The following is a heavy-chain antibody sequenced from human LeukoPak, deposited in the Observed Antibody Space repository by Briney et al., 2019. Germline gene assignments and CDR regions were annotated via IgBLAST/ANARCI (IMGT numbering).Heavy chain of an antibody. CDR1: GFTFSSYW. Sequence: GGSLRLSCAASGFTFSSYWMSWVRQAPGKGLEWVANIKQDGSEKYYVGSVKGRFTISRDNAKNSLYLQMNSLRAEDTAVYYCAKDRHAPGRYCSSTSCFPFDSWGQGTLVTVSS. V-gene: IGHV3-7*03. CDR2: IKQDGSEK. D-gene: IGHD2-2*01. J-gene: IGHJ5*01. CDR3: AKDRHAPGRYCSSTSCFPFDS.